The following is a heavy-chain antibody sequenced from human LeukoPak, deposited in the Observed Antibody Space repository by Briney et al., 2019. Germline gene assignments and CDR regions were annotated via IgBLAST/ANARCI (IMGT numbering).Heavy chain of an antibody. J-gene: IGHJ4*02. V-gene: IGHV3-53*01. CDR2: IYSGGST. Sequence: PGGSLRLSCAASGFTFSNAWMSWVRQAPGKGLEWVSVIYSGGSTYYADSVKGRFTISRDTSKNTLYLQMNSLRAEDTAVYYCARELNYYYDSSGPYDYWGQGTLVTVSS. D-gene: IGHD3-22*01. CDR1: GFTFSNAW. CDR3: ARELNYYYDSSGPYDY.